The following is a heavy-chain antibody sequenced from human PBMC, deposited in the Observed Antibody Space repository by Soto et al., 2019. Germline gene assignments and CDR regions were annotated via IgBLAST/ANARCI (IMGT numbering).Heavy chain of an antibody. CDR3: VRQHSTSSDYYGLDV. Sequence: PSQTLSLTCAISGDSVSSNTAAWNWIRQSTSRGLEWLGRTYYRSKWNNDYALSVKSRIIINPDTSKNQFSLQLNSVTPEDTAVYYCVRQHSTSSDYYGLDVWGQGTTVTVSS. CDR1: GDSVSSNTAA. D-gene: IGHD6-6*01. J-gene: IGHJ6*02. CDR2: TYYRSKWNN. V-gene: IGHV6-1*01.